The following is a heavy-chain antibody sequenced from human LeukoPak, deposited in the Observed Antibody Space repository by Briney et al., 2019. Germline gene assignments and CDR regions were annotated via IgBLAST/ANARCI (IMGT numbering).Heavy chain of an antibody. V-gene: IGHV4-34*01. J-gene: IGHJ5*02. CDR1: GGSFSGYY. CDR3: ARGELRSLFLTRFDP. CDR2: INHSGST. Sequence: SETLSLTCAVYGGSFSGYYWSWIRQPPGKGLEWIGEINHSGSTNYNPSLKSRVTISVDTSKNQFSLKLSSVTAADTAVYYCARGELRSLFLTRFDPWGQGTLVTVSS. D-gene: IGHD3-3*01.